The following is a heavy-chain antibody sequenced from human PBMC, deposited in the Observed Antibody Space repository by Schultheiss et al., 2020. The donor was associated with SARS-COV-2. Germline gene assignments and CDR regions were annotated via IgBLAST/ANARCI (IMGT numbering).Heavy chain of an antibody. V-gene: IGHV1-18*01. CDR3: ARVGAAAGHLPGFDY. CDR2: ISAYNGNT. Sequence: ASVKVSCKASGYTFTSYGISWVRQAPGQGLEWMGWISAYNGNTNYAQKLQGRVTMTTDTSTSTAYMELRSLRSDDTAVYYCARVGAAAGHLPGFDYWGQGTLVTVSS. CDR1: GYTFTSYG. J-gene: IGHJ4*02. D-gene: IGHD6-13*01.